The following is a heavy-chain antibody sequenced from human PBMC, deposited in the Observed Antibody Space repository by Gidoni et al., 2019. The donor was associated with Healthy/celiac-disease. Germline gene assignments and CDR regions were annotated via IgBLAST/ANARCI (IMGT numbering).Heavy chain of an antibody. CDR3: ARDWAELELEGSYYYYYGMDV. Sequence: QVQLVQSGAEVKKPGASVKVSCKASGYTFTSYGISWVRQAPGQGLEWMGWISAYNGNTNYAQKLQGRVTMTTDTSTSTAYMELRSLRSDDTAVYYCARDWAELELEGSYYYYYGMDVWGQGTTVTVSS. D-gene: IGHD1-1*01. CDR2: ISAYNGNT. J-gene: IGHJ6*02. V-gene: IGHV1-18*01. CDR1: GYTFTSYG.